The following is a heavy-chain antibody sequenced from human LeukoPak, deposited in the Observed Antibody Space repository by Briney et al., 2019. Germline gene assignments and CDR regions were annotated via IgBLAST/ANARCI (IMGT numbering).Heavy chain of an antibody. Sequence: SETLSLTCTVSGASISNFYWSWTRQPPGKGLEWIGYIHNSGSTNYNPSLRGRVTVSLDKSKNQFSLRLNSVTAADTAIYYCARNAGYSDLNYWGQGVLVTVSS. D-gene: IGHD3-22*01. CDR1: GASISNFY. J-gene: IGHJ4*02. V-gene: IGHV4-59*12. CDR3: ARNAGYSDLNY. CDR2: IHNSGST.